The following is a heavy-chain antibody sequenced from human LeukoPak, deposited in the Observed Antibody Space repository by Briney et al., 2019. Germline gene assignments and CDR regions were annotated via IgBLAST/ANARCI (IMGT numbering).Heavy chain of an antibody. J-gene: IGHJ4*02. CDR3: ARDRGYSYGDDY. D-gene: IGHD5-18*01. CDR2: INPNSGGT. CDR1: GYTFTGYY. Sequence: ASVKVSCKASGYTFTGYYMHWVRQAPGQGLEWMGWINPNSGGTNYAQKLQGRVTMTTDTSTSTAYMELRSLRSDDTAVYYCARDRGYSYGDDYWGQGTLVTVSS. V-gene: IGHV1-2*02.